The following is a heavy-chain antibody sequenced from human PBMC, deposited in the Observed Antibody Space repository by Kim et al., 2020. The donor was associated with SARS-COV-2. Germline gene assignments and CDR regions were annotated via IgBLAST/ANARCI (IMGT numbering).Heavy chain of an antibody. CDR2: FDPEDGET. CDR3: ATVGRFVKRRYSSSWYWFDP. V-gene: IGHV1-24*01. J-gene: IGHJ5*02. D-gene: IGHD6-13*01. Sequence: ASVKVSCKVSGYTLTELSMHWVRQAPGKGLEWMGGFDPEDGETIYAQKFQGRVTMTEDTSTDTAYMELSSLRSEDTAVYYCATVGRFVKRRYSSSWYWFDPWGHGTLVTVSS. CDR1: GYTLTELS.